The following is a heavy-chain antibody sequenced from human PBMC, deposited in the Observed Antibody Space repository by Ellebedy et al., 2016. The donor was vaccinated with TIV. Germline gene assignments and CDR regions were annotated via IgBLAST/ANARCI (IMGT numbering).Heavy chain of an antibody. CDR3: ARMGYSSTLPYLDY. D-gene: IGHD6-13*01. J-gene: IGHJ4*02. CDR2: TYYRSKWYN. V-gene: IGHV6-1*01. CDR1: GDSVSSNSVA. Sequence: SQTLSLTCAISGDSVSSNSVAWNWIRQSPSRGLEWLGRTYYRSKWYNDSAASVKSRITINPATSKNQFSLQLNSVTPEDTAVYYCARMGYSSTLPYLDYWGQGTLVTVSS.